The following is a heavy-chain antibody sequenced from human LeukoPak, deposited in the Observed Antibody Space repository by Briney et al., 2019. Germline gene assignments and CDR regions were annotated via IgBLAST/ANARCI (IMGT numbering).Heavy chain of an antibody. D-gene: IGHD3-22*01. J-gene: IGHJ4*02. CDR1: GYTFTGYY. V-gene: IGHV1-2*02. CDR3: ARGYVVVTRGPPDY. Sequence: GASVKVSCKASGYTFTGYYMHWVRQAPGQGPEWMGWINPNSGGTNYAQKFQGRVTMTRDTSISTAYMELSRLRSDDTAVYYCARGYVVVTRGPPDYWGQGTLVTVSS. CDR2: INPNSGGT.